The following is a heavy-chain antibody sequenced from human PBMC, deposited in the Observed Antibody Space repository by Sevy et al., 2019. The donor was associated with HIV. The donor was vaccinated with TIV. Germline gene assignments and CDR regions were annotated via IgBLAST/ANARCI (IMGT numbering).Heavy chain of an antibody. CDR2: VKQDMSEK. CDR1: GFTFSSNW. J-gene: IGHJ4*02. CDR3: ARAQQITMLVVIGGLYFDF. V-gene: IGHV3-7*01. Sequence: GGSLRLSCATSGFTFSSNWMTWVRQAPGKGLEWVVNVKQDMSEKYYADSVKGRFTISRDNAKNSLYLEMNSLRAEDTAVYYCARAQQITMLVVIGGLYFDFWDQGTLVTVSS. D-gene: IGHD3-22*01.